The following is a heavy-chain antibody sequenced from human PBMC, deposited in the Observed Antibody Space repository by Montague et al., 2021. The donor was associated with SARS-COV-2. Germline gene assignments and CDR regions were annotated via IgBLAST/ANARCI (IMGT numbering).Heavy chain of an antibody. CDR2: IYYSGST. V-gene: IGHV4-59*01. D-gene: IGHD3-22*01. J-gene: IGHJ4*02. CDR3: AGMWYSSGYHGIYYFDY. Sequence: SETLSLTCTVSGVSISSYYWSWIRQPTGKGLEWIGYIYYSGSTNYNPSLKSRVTISVDTSKNQFSLKLSSVTAADTAVYYCAGMWYSSGYHGIYYFDYWGQGPLVTVSS. CDR1: GVSISSYY.